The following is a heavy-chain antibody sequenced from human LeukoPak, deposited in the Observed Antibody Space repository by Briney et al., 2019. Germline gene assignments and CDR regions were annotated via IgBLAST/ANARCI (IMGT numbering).Heavy chain of an antibody. CDR2: IYHSGST. CDR3: ARDTAIYRAFDI. D-gene: IGHD2-21*01. J-gene: IGHJ3*02. Sequence: SETLSLTCTVSGNSISSGYYWGWIRQPPGKGLEWIGSIYHSGSTYYNPSLKSRVTISVDTSKNQFSLRLSSVTAADTAVYYCARDTAIYRAFDIWDQGTMVTVSS. V-gene: IGHV4-38-2*02. CDR1: GNSISSGYY.